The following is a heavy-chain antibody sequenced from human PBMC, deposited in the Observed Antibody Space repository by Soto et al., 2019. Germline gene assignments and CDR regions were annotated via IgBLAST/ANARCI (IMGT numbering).Heavy chain of an antibody. D-gene: IGHD3-10*01. CDR3: AREEPSMVREACSN. J-gene: IGHJ4*02. CDR1: GGSISSTSYY. V-gene: IGHV4-39*01. CDR2: IYYNGAT. Sequence: SETLSLTCSVSGGSISSTSYYWGWNRQPPGRGLEWIGTIYYNGATQYNPSLKSRATMSVETAKNRFSITWPSVTATDPGVYYCAREEPSMVREACSNWGKGTMV.